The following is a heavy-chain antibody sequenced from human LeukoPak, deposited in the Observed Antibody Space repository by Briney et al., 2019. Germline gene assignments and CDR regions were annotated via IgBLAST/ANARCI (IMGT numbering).Heavy chain of an antibody. CDR1: GFTFRNYA. CDR3: ARDTGSYCSSTSCYEIDY. V-gene: IGHV3-30-3*01. CDR2: ISYDGTNE. Sequence: GRSLRLSCAASGFTFRNYAMHWVRQAPGKGLEWVAGISYDGTNEYYADSVKGRFTISRDNSKNTLYLQMNSLRAEDTAMYYCARDTGSYCSSTSCYEIDYWGQGTLVTVSS. J-gene: IGHJ4*02. D-gene: IGHD2-2*01.